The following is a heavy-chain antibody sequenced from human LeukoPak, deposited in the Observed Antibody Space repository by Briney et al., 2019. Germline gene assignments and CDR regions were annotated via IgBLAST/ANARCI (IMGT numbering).Heavy chain of an antibody. J-gene: IGHJ5*02. CDR2: ISYDGSNK. D-gene: IGHD6-13*01. Sequence: GRSLRLSCAASGFTFSSYAMHWVRQAPGKGLEWVAIISYDGSNKYYADSVKGRFTISRDNSKNTLYLQMNSLRAEDTAVYYCARVHSSSWSNWFDPWGQGTLVTVSS. CDR1: GFTFSSYA. CDR3: ARVHSSSWSNWFDP. V-gene: IGHV3-30-3*01.